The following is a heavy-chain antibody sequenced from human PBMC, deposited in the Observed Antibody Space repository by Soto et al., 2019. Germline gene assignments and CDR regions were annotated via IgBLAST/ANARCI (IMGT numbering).Heavy chain of an antibody. V-gene: IGHV4-34*01. CDR2: INHSGST. CDR1: GGSFSGYY. Sequence: SETLSLTCAVCGGSFSGYYWSWIRQPPGKGLEWIGEINHSGSTNYNPSLKSRVTVSVDTSKNQFSLKLSSVTAADTAVYYCARGAKWVAAPAHPNWFDPWGQGTLVTVSS. CDR3: ARGAKWVAAPAHPNWFDP. D-gene: IGHD2-15*01. J-gene: IGHJ5*02.